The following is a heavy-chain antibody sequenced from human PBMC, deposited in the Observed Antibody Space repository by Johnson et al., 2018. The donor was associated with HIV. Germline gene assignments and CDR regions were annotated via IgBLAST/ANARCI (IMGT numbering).Heavy chain of an antibody. D-gene: IGHD3-3*01. Sequence: VQLVESGGGLVQPGGSLRLSCAASRFSFNKYWMTWVRQAPGNALEWVASIKEDGSEKYYVDSVKGRFTISRDNAKNSLYLQMSSLRAADTAVYYCTRDRRQCLAWLSDGFDIWGQGTMVTVSS. CDR1: RFSFNKYW. J-gene: IGHJ3*02. CDR3: TRDRRQCLAWLSDGFDI. CDR2: IKEDGSEK. V-gene: IGHV3-7*01.